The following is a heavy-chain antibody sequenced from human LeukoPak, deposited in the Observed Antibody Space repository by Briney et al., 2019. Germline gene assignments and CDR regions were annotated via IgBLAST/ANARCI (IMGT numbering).Heavy chain of an antibody. J-gene: IGHJ4*02. Sequence: ASAKVSCKTSGYTFSDYTIHWVRQAPGQGLEWMGWINPSSNAANYAQRFEGRVSLTRDTSISTADMVLTSLTSDDTGVYYCARSRELLDFDTWGQGTLVSVSS. CDR1: GYTFSDYT. CDR3: ARSRELLDFDT. CDR2: INPSSNAA. D-gene: IGHD3-10*01. V-gene: IGHV1-2*02.